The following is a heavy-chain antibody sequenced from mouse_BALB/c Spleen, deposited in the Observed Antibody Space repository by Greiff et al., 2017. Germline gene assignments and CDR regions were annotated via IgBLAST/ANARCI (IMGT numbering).Heavy chain of an antibody. D-gene: IGHD2-4*01. Sequence: EVKLMESGGGLVKPGGSLKLSYAASGFTFSSYAMSWVRQNPEKRLAWVATISSGGSYTYYPDSVKGRFTISRDNAKNTLFLQITSLMSEDTAMYYCARGGLRRGYYYAMDYWGQGTSVTVSS. J-gene: IGHJ4*01. CDR3: ARGGLRRGYYYAMDY. V-gene: IGHV5-9-3*01. CDR2: ISSGGSYT. CDR1: GFTFSSYA.